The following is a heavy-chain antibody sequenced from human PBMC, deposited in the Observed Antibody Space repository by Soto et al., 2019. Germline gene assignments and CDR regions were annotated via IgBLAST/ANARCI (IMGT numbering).Heavy chain of an antibody. CDR2: ISHDGRVT. D-gene: IGHD2-21*02. CDR3: AREPYGDSQYFDY. CDR1: GFTFNSLS. Sequence: QVQLVESGGGMVQPGTSLRLSCAASGFTFNSLSLHWVHQRPDKGLEWVAVISHDGRVTFYADFVKGRFTVSRDNSKNTIYLQVNSLRAEDTAVYYCAREPYGDSQYFDYWGQGTLVTVSS. J-gene: IGHJ4*02. V-gene: IGHV3-30*04.